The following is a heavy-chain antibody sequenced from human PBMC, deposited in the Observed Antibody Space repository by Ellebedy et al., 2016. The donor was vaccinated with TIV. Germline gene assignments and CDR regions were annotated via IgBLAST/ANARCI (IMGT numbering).Heavy chain of an antibody. V-gene: IGHV3-23*01. CDR3: AKDVNSGWFDY. D-gene: IGHD6-19*01. CDR1: GFTFSSYA. CDR2: ISGSGGST. Sequence: GESPKISXAASGFTFSSYAMSWVRQAPGKGLEWVSAISGSGGSTYYADSVKGRFTISRDNSKNTLYLQMNSLRAEDTAVYYCAKDVNSGWFDYWGQGTLVTVSS. J-gene: IGHJ4*02.